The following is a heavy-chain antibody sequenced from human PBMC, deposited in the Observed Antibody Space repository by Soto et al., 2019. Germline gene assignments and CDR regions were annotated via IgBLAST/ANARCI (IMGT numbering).Heavy chain of an antibody. Sequence: EVQLLESGGGWVQPGGSLRLSCAASGFTFSSYAMSWVRQAPGKELEWVSAISGSGGSTYYADSVKGRFTISRDNSKNTLYLQMNSLRAEDTAVYYCAKDRYSSSWYDYWGQGTLFTVSS. D-gene: IGHD6-13*01. V-gene: IGHV3-23*01. CDR2: ISGSGGST. CDR3: AKDRYSSSWYDY. CDR1: GFTFSSYA. J-gene: IGHJ4*02.